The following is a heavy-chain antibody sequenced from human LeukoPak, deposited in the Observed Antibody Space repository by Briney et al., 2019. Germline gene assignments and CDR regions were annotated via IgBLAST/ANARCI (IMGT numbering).Heavy chain of an antibody. CDR1: GGSFSGYY. V-gene: IGHV4-34*01. CDR2: INHSGST. Sequence: SETLSLTCAVYGGSFSGYYWSWIRQPPGKGLEWIGEINHSGSTNYNPSLKSRVTISVDTSKNQFSLKLSSVTAADTAVYYCARRILGYYYMDVWGKGTTVTISS. D-gene: IGHD1-26*01. J-gene: IGHJ6*03. CDR3: ARRILGYYYMDV.